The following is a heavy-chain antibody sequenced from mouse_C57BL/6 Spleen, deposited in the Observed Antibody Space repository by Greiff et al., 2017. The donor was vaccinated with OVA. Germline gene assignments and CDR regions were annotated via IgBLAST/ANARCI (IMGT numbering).Heavy chain of an antibody. J-gene: IGHJ2*01. Sequence: EVQLQQSGPELVKPGASVKISCKASGYSFTGYYMNWVKQSPEKSLEWIGEINPSTGGTTYNQKFKAKATLTVDKSSSTAYMQLNSLTSEDSAVYYCASYYGTPYYFDYWGQGTTLTVSS. V-gene: IGHV1-42*01. CDR1: GYSFTGYY. CDR2: INPSTGGT. D-gene: IGHD1-1*01. CDR3: ASYYGTPYYFDY.